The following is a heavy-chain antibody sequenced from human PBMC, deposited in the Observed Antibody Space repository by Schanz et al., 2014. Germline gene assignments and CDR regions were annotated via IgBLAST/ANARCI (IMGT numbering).Heavy chain of an antibody. CDR3: ARVQDDILTGSEYYYGMDV. CDR2: ISTFRNEDT. CDR1: GYTFTSYG. J-gene: IGHJ6*02. V-gene: IGHV1-18*01. Sequence: QVQVVQSGAEVKKPGASVKVSCKASGYTFTSYGISWVRQAPGQGPEFMGWISTFRNEDTNSAQRCQGRLTMTTDTSTSTAYRELRSLRSDDTAVYYCARVQDDILTGSEYYYGMDVWGLGTTVTVSS. D-gene: IGHD3-9*01.